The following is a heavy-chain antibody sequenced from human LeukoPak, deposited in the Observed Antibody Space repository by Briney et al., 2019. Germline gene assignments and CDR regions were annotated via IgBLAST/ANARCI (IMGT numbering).Heavy chain of an antibody. CDR1: GGSISSSSSIC. CDR3: ARNGGNSDYDY. D-gene: IGHD4-23*01. V-gene: IGHV4-4*02. J-gene: IGHJ4*02. Sequence: SETLSLTCAVSGGSISSSSSICWTWVRQPPGEGLEWIGEIYHNGATNYNPSLKSRVTLVLDKSKNQFSLRLNSVTAADTAVYYCARNGGNSDYDYWGQGTLVTVSA. CDR2: IYHNGAT.